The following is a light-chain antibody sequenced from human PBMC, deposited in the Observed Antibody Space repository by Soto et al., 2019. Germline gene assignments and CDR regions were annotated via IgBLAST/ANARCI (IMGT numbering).Light chain of an antibody. Sequence: EIVMTQSPATLSVSPGERATLSCRASQSLSSNLAWYQQKPGQAPRLLIYGASTRATGIPARFSGSGSGTEFTLTISSLQSEDFAVYYCKQYNNWPRTFGQGTKVEIK. J-gene: IGKJ1*01. V-gene: IGKV3-15*01. CDR1: QSLSSN. CDR2: GAS. CDR3: KQYNNWPRT.